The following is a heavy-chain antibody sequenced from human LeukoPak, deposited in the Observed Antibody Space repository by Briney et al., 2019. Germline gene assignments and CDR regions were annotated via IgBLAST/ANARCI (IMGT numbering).Heavy chain of an antibody. CDR3: AKDRSDYGDYKIDY. Sequence: GGSLRLSCAASGFSFSTYAMGWVRQAPGKGLEWVSSISGGGDYTHYADSVKGRFTISRDNSKNTVFLQMNSLRAEDTAVYYCAKDRSDYGDYKIDYWGQGTLVTVSS. J-gene: IGHJ4*02. CDR1: GFSFSTYA. V-gene: IGHV3-23*01. D-gene: IGHD4-17*01. CDR2: ISGGGDYT.